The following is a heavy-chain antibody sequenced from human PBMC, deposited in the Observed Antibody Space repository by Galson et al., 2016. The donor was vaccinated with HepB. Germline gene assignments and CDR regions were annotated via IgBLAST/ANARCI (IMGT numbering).Heavy chain of an antibody. Sequence: SVKVSCKASGGTFANYDMHWVRQVPGRGLEWMGGVVPLFEAKNYAQNFQGRLTITADESTSTAYMELNSLKSYDTAVYYCARGVGVVVTALRVALDIWGQGTMVVVSS. CDR1: GGTFANYD. CDR3: ARGVGVVVTALRVALDI. D-gene: IGHD2-21*02. J-gene: IGHJ3*02. CDR2: VVPLFEAK. V-gene: IGHV1-69*13.